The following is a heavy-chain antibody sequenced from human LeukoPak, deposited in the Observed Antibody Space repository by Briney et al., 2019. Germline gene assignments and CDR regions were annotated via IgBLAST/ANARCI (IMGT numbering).Heavy chain of an antibody. Sequence: NPSETLSLTCAVYGGSFSGYYWSWIRQPPGKGLEWIGEINHSGSTNSNPSLKSRITISEDTSKTQFSLKLSSVTAADTAVYYCARGHRYYDILTGYLHNWFDPWGQGTLVTVSS. D-gene: IGHD3-9*01. CDR1: GGSFSGYY. CDR3: ARGHRYYDILTGYLHNWFDP. J-gene: IGHJ5*02. CDR2: INHSGST. V-gene: IGHV4-34*01.